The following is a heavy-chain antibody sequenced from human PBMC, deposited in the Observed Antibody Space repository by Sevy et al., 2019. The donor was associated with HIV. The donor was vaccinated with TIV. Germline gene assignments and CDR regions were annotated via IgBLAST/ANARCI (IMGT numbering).Heavy chain of an antibody. V-gene: IGHV4-59*08. CDR2: IYYNGHI. CDR3: AGENAWGRGYS. Sequence: SETLSLTCTVFGGSITSLYWNWIRQPPGKGLEWIANIYYNGHINYNPSLKSRVTLSLDTSKNQFSLRLSSVTAADKAMYYCAGENAWGRGYSWGQGTVVTVSS. D-gene: IGHD1-26*01. J-gene: IGHJ4*02. CDR1: GGSITSLY.